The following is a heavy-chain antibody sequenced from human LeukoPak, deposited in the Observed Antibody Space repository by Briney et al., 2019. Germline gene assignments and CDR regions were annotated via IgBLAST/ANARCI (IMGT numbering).Heavy chain of an antibody. J-gene: IGHJ4*02. Sequence: GGSLRLSCAASGFTFRSYWMSWVRQAPGKGLEWVANINQDGTEKYYLDSVKGRFTISRDNAKKSLNPQMNSLRAEDTALYYCARDGHPFDYWGQGTLVTVSS. CDR3: ARDGHPFDY. CDR1: GFTFRSYW. CDR2: INQDGTEK. V-gene: IGHV3-7*03.